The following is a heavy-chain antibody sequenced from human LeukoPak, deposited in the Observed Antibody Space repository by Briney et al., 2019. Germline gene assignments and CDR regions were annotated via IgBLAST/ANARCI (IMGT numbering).Heavy chain of an antibody. Sequence: PGGSLRLSCAASGFTFDDYAMHWVRQAPGKGLEWVSGISWNSGSIGYADSVKGRFTISRDNAKNTLYLQMNSPRAEDTAVYYCAPQQAYSPYNWFDPWGQGTLVTVSS. CDR2: ISWNSGSI. D-gene: IGHD5-12*01. CDR3: APQQAYSPYNWFDP. CDR1: GFTFDDYA. J-gene: IGHJ5*02. V-gene: IGHV3-9*01.